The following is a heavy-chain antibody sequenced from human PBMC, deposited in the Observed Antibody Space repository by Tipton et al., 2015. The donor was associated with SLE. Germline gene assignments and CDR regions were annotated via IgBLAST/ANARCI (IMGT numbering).Heavy chain of an antibody. CDR3: AREGGRQQLAYFDY. D-gene: IGHD6-13*01. Sequence: TLSLTCTVSGGSISSHYWSWIRQPPGKGLEWIGYIYYSGSTNYNPSLKSRVTISVDTSKNQFSLKLSSVTAADTAVYYCAREGGRQQLAYFDYWGQGTLVTVSS. J-gene: IGHJ4*02. CDR1: GGSISSHY. CDR2: IYYSGST. V-gene: IGHV4-59*11.